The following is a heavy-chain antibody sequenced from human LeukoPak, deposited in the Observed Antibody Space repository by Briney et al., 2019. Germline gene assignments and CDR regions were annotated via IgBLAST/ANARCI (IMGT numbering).Heavy chain of an antibody. CDR2: IHYSGNT. CDR1: GGSISRSTYY. CDR3: ARRTYSGYGYFDY. V-gene: IGHV4-39*01. Sequence: PSETLSLTCIVSGGSISRSTYYWGWIRQPPGKGLEWIGSIHYSGNTYYNPSLKSRTTISVDTSKNQFSLKLRSVTAADTAVYYCARRTYSGYGYFDYWGQGTLVTVSS. D-gene: IGHD5-12*01. J-gene: IGHJ4*02.